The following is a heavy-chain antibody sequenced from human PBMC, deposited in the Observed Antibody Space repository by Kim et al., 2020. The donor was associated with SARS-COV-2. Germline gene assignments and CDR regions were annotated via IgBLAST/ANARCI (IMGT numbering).Heavy chain of an antibody. CDR1: GGSISSSSYY. J-gene: IGHJ4*02. D-gene: IGHD3-22*01. Sequence: SETLSLTCTVSGGSISSSSYYWVWIRQPPGKGLEWIGSIYYSGSTYYNPSLKSRVTISVDTSKNQFSLKLSSVTAADTAVYYCARHYGRSYYYDSSGYYQTFDYWGQGTLVTVSS. V-gene: IGHV4-39*01. CDR3: ARHYGRSYYYDSSGYYQTFDY. CDR2: IYYSGST.